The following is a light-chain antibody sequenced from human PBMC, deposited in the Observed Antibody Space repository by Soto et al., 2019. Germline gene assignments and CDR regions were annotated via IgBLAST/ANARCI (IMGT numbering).Light chain of an antibody. CDR3: QQYINSPQT. CDR2: GSS. CDR1: RSVGNRY. J-gene: IGKJ2*01. V-gene: IGKV3-20*01. Sequence: EIVLRQSPGTLSLAPGETATLSCRASRSVGNRYLAWYQQKPGQAPRLLIYGSSNRATGIPDRFSGSGSGTDFPLTISGLEPEAFAVFYCQQYINSPQTLGQGTTLPI.